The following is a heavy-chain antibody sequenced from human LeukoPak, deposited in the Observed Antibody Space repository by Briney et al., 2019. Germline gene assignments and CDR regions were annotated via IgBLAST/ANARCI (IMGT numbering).Heavy chain of an antibody. Sequence: GGSLRLSCAASGFTFSSYSMNWVRQAPGKGLEWVSSISSSSSYIYYADSVKGRFTIPRDNAKNSLYLQMNSLRAEDTAVYYCARGLEGYNFYYWGQGTLVTVSS. J-gene: IGHJ4*02. CDR1: GFTFSSYS. CDR2: ISSSSSYI. D-gene: IGHD5-24*01. CDR3: ARGLEGYNFYY. V-gene: IGHV3-21*01.